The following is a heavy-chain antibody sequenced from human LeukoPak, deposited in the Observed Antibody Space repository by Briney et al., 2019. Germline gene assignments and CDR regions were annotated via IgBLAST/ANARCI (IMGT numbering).Heavy chain of an antibody. CDR2: INHGGGT. D-gene: IGHD5-12*01. Sequence: SETLSLTCAVYGGSFSGYYWSWIRQPPGKGLEWIGEINHGGGTNYNPSLKSRVTISVDTSKNQFSLKLSSVTAADTAVYYCARGPGYSGYDTPRGYFDYWGQGTLVTVSS. J-gene: IGHJ4*02. CDR3: ARGPGYSGYDTPRGYFDY. V-gene: IGHV4-34*01. CDR1: GGSFSGYY.